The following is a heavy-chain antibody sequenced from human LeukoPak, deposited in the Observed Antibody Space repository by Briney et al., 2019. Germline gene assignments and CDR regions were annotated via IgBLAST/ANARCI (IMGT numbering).Heavy chain of an antibody. D-gene: IGHD2-15*01. Sequence: SETLSLTCTVSGGSISSGGYYWSWIRQPPGKGLEWIGYIYHSGSTYYNPSLKSRVTISVDRSKNQFSLKLSSVTAADTAVYYCARDIVSDYYYMDVWGKGTTVTVSS. V-gene: IGHV4-30-2*01. CDR1: GGSISSGGYY. CDR3: ARDIVSDYYYMDV. CDR2: IYHSGST. J-gene: IGHJ6*03.